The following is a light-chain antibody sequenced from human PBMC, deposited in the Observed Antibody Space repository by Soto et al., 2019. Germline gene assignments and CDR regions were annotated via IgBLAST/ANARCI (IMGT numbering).Light chain of an antibody. CDR3: SSYTSTTNIYV. V-gene: IGLV2-14*01. J-gene: IGLJ1*01. CDR2: AVN. CDR1: RSDVGSYDY. Sequence: QSALTQPASVSGSPGQSITISCTGSRSDVGSYDYVSWYQQYPGKAPKVIIYAVNYRHSGISDRFSASKSGNTASMTISGLQAEDEAEYFCSSYTSTTNIYVSGSGTQVPV.